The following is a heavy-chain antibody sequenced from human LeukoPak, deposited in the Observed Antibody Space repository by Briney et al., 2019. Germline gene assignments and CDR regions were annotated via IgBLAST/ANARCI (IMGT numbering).Heavy chain of an antibody. Sequence: LETLSLTCALYRGSFCGYYWCCIPETLGRGGECIGEIYHSVSTNYNPSLKSRVTLSVDTSKNQFSLKLSSVTAADTAVYYCAIFYYDYVWWSYLPFDYWGQGTLVTVSS. CDR3: AIFYYDYVWWSYLPFDY. CDR2: IYHSVST. V-gene: IGHV4-34*01. CDR1: RGSFCGYY. J-gene: IGHJ4*02. D-gene: IGHD3-16*02.